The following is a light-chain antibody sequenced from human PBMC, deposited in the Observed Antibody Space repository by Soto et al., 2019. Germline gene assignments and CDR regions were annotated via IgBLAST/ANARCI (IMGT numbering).Light chain of an antibody. Sequence: EIVLTQSPATLSLSPGERATLSCRASQSVSRYLAWYQQKPGQAPRLLIYDASNRATGIPARFSGSGSGTDFTLTISSLEPEDFAVYYCQQRNYWPLTFGGGTKVEIK. J-gene: IGKJ4*01. CDR2: DAS. V-gene: IGKV3-11*01. CDR1: QSVSRY. CDR3: QQRNYWPLT.